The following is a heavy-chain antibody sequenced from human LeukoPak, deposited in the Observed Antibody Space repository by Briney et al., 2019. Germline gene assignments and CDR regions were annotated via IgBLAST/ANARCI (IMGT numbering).Heavy chain of an antibody. CDR1: GFSLSTSGMC. D-gene: IGHD6-13*01. CDR2: IDWDDDK. Sequence: SGPTLVNPTQTLTLTCTFSGFSLSTSGMCVSWIRQPPGKALEWLARIDWDDDKYYSTSLKTRLIISKDTSKNQVVLTMTNMGPVDTATYYCARIVWGQQLVPPLYYYYGMDVWGQGTTVTVSS. CDR3: ARIVWGQQLVPPLYYYYGMDV. J-gene: IGHJ6*02. V-gene: IGHV2-70*11.